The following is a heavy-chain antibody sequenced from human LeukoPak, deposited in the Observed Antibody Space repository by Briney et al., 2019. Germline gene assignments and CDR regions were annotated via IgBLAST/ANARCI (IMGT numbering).Heavy chain of an antibody. D-gene: IGHD6-13*01. V-gene: IGHV3-7*04. CDR2: ISPDGSEK. CDR1: GXTFTTYW. CDR3: ARGGSSRFDQ. J-gene: IGHJ4*02. Sequence: SGGSLRLSCAASGXTFTTYWVSWVRQAPGKGLEWVAKISPDGSEKYYVDSVKGRFTISRDNAKNSLDLQMSSLRADDTAVYYCARGGSSRFDQWGQGTLVTVSS.